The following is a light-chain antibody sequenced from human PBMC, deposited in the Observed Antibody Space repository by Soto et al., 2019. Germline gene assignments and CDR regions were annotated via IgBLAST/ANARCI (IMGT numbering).Light chain of an antibody. Sequence: DIQMIQSPSSLSASVGDRVTITCQASQEISNYLNWYQQKPGKAPKLLIYDASKLERGVPSRFSGRGSGTDFNFTISRLQPEYFATYYCQQYDHLPRTFGRGTKVEIK. CDR1: QEISNY. J-gene: IGKJ1*01. V-gene: IGKV1-33*01. CDR3: QQYDHLPRT. CDR2: DAS.